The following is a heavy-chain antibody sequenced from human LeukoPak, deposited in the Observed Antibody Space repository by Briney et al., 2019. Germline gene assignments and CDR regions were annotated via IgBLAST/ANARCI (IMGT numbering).Heavy chain of an antibody. CDR2: IDRSGST. CDR3: AGGGGQYTS. J-gene: IGHJ5*02. D-gene: IGHD3-3*01. Sequence: SSETLSLTCTVSGGSINNIPYYWGWIRQPPGKGLEWIGNIDRSGSTSYNPSFKSRVTISLDTSKNHFSLRLNSVTAADTAVYYCAGGGGQYTSWGQGTLVTVSS. V-gene: IGHV4-39*07. CDR1: GGSINNIPYY.